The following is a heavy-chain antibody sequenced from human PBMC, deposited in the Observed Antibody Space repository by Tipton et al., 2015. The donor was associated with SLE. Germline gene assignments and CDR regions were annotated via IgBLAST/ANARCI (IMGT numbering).Heavy chain of an antibody. CDR1: GFTFDNYA. CDR2: ISWDSDDV. Sequence: SLRLSCAASGFTFDNYAMHWVRQVPGKGLEWVSGISWDSDDVNYADSVKGRFTISRDNAKNSLYLQMNSLKIEDTALYYCAKDMDYFCSQSTLEYWGQGILVTVSP. CDR3: AKDMDYFCSQSTLEY. V-gene: IGHV3-9*01. J-gene: IGHJ4*02. D-gene: IGHD2/OR15-2a*01.